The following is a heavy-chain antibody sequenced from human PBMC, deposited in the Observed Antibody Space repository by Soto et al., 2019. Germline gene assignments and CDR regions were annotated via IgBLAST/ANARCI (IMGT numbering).Heavy chain of an antibody. CDR1: GYTFTSYA. V-gene: IGHV1-3*01. CDR2: INAGNGNT. Sequence: GASVKVSCKASGYTFTSYAMHWVRQAPGQRLEWMGWINAGNGNTKYSQKFQGRVTITRDTSASTAYMELSSLRSEDTAVYYCARDEVSCSGGSCLAAEGHCYYYYGIAGWGKGPT. D-gene: IGHD2-15*01. CDR3: ARDEVSCSGGSCLAAEGHCYYYYGIAG. J-gene: IGHJ6*01.